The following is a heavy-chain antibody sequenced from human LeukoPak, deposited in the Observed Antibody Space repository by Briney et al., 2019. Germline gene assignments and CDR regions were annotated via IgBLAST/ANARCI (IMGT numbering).Heavy chain of an antibody. CDR2: INHSGSN. Sequence: SETLSLTCAVYGVSFSGYYWSWLRQPPGKGLEWLGEINHSGSNNYNPSLKSRVTISVDTSKNQFSLKLSSVTAADTAVYYCARGLHYYDLLRGVWFDPWGQGTLVTVSS. D-gene: IGHD3-22*01. J-gene: IGHJ5*02. CDR3: ARGLHYYDLLRGVWFDP. V-gene: IGHV4-34*01. CDR1: GVSFSGYY.